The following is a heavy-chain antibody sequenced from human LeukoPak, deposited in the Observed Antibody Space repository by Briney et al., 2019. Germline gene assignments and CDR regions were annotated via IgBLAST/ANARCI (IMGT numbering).Heavy chain of an antibody. CDR2: IIPIFGTA. CDR3: ARARLEQQLADNWFDP. D-gene: IGHD6-13*01. Sequence: ASVKVSCKASGGTFSSYAISWVRQAPGQGLEWMGGIIPIFGTANYAQKFQGRVTITADESTSTAYMELSSLRSDDTAVYYCARARLEQQLADNWFDPWGQGTLVTVSS. V-gene: IGHV1-69*13. J-gene: IGHJ5*02. CDR1: GGTFSSYA.